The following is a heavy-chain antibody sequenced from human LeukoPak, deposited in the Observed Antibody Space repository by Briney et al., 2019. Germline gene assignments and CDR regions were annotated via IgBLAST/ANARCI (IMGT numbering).Heavy chain of an antibody. CDR2: INPSGGST. D-gene: IGHD6-13*01. CDR1: GYTFTSYY. CDR3: ARETSIAAAGTGEDWFDP. Sequence: ASVKVSCKASGYTFTSYYMHWVRQAPGQGLEWMGIINPSGGSTSYAQKFQGRVTMTRDTSTSTAYMELSSLRSEDTAVYYCARETSIAAAGTGEDWFDPWGQGTLVTVSS. J-gene: IGHJ5*02. V-gene: IGHV1-46*01.